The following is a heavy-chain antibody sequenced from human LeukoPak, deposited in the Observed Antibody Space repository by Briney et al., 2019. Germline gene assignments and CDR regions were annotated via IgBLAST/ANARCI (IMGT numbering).Heavy chain of an antibody. CDR1: GYTFTSYG. CDR3: ATTMVRGADDAFDI. J-gene: IGHJ3*02. D-gene: IGHD3-10*01. V-gene: IGHV1-18*01. Sequence: ASVKVSCKASGYTFTSYGISWVRQAPGQGLEWMGWISAYNGNTNYAQKLQGRVTMTTDTSTSTAYMELRSLRSDDRAVYYCATTMVRGADDAFDIWGQGTMVTVSS. CDR2: ISAYNGNT.